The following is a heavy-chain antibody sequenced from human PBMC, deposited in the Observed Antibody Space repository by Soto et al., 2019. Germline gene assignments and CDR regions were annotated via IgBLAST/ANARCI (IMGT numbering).Heavy chain of an antibody. CDR3: ARHPERHTIILNDAFHI. D-gene: IGHD1-1*01. CDR2: IYPDDSDT. V-gene: IGHV5-51*01. Sequence: EVQLVQSGAEVKKPGESLKISCRASGYNFTNYWIAWVRQVPGKGLEWMGIIYPDDSDTRYSPSFQGQVVISADKSITTAYLQWSSLKASDTAMYYCARHPERHTIILNDAFHIWGQGTLVTVSS. CDR1: GYNFTNYW. J-gene: IGHJ3*02.